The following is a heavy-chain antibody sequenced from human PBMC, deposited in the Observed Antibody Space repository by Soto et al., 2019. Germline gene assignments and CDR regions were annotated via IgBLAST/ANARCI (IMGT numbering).Heavy chain of an antibody. D-gene: IGHD3-16*02. CDR1: GFIFSSYG. CDR3: AKDTRLRLGDLSFDAFDS. CDR2: ISGSGGTK. Sequence: EVQLLGSGGGLVQPGGSLRLSCAASGFIFSSYGMSWVRQAPGKGPAWVSGISGSGGTKYYADSVKGRFTISRDNTKNILYLQMNSLRAEDTAIYYCAKDTRLRLGDLSFDAFDSWGQGTLVTVSS. V-gene: IGHV3-23*01. J-gene: IGHJ4*02.